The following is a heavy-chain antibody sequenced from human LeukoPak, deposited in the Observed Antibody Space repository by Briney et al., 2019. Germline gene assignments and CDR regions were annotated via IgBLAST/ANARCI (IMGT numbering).Heavy chain of an antibody. Sequence: GGSLRLSCAASGFTFSGSAMHWVRQASGKGLEWVGRIRSNAHSYATAYGASVKGRFTISRDDSKNTAYLQMNSLKTEDTAVYYCARGDSSGWGLDYWGLGTLVTVSS. CDR3: ARGDSSGWGLDY. J-gene: IGHJ4*02. CDR2: IRSNAHSYAT. CDR1: GFTFSGSA. V-gene: IGHV3-73*01. D-gene: IGHD6-19*01.